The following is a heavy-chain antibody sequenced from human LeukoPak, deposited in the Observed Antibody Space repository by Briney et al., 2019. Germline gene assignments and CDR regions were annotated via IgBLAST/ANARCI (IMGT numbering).Heavy chain of an antibody. D-gene: IGHD2-2*01. CDR3: VRPLEECSYATLGY. V-gene: IGHV4-59*01. J-gene: IGHJ4*02. CDR1: GGSITTYY. Sequence: SETLSLTCTVSGGSITTYYWSWIRQPPGRGLEWIGYISYSGSTNYNPSLKSRVTISVDTSKSQLSLKLSSVTAADTAVYYCVRPLEECSYATLGYWGQGTLVTVSS. CDR2: ISYSGST.